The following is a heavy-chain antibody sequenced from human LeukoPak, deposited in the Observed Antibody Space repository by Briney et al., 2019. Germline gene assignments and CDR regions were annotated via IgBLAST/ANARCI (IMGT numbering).Heavy chain of an antibody. Sequence: GGSLRLSCAASGFTFSSYSMNWVRQAPGKGLEWVSAISGSGGSTYYADSVKGRFTISRDNSKNTLYLQMNSLRAEDTAVYYCAKAGYCSGGSCSMYYYYMDVWGKGTTVTISS. J-gene: IGHJ6*03. CDR2: ISGSGGST. CDR1: GFTFSSYS. CDR3: AKAGYCSGGSCSMYYYYMDV. D-gene: IGHD2-15*01. V-gene: IGHV3-23*01.